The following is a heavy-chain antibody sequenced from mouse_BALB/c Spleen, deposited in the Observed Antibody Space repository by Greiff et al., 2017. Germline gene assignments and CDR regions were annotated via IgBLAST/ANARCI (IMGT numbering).Heavy chain of an antibody. CDR3: TRSGPSWYFDV. D-gene: IGHD3-1*01. Sequence: LQQPGSELVRPGASVKLSCKASGYTFTSYWMHWVKQRHGQGLEWIGNIYPGSGSTNYDEKFKSKGTLTVDTSSSTAYMHLSSLTSEDSAVYYCTRSGPSWYFDVWGAGTTVTVSS. CDR1: GYTFTSYW. V-gene: IGHV1S22*01. J-gene: IGHJ1*01. CDR2: IYPGSGST.